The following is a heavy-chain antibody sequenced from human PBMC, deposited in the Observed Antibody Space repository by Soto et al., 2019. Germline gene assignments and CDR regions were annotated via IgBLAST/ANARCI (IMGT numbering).Heavy chain of an antibody. D-gene: IGHD3-3*01. CDR3: GGGADDFSSGYYYEY. J-gene: IGHJ4*02. V-gene: IGHV1-18*04. CDR1: GYTFSRHG. CDR2: SGNT. Sequence: QVQLVQSGAEVKKPGASVTVSCKASGYTFSRHGISWVRQAPGQGLEWMAWSGNTNYAQKFQGRLTLTTNPSTRTAHRELRSLRSDDTAVYYCGGGADDFSSGYYYEYWGQGTLVTVSS.